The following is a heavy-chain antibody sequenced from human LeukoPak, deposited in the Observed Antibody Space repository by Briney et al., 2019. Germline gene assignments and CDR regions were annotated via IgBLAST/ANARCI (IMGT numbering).Heavy chain of an antibody. V-gene: IGHV6-1*01. D-gene: IGHD5-18*01. Sequence: SQTLSLTCAISGDSVSSNSAALNWIRQSPSRRLEWLGRTYYRSKGYNAYAVSVKSRITINPDTSKNQFSLELSSVTAADFFFSSRRRHTRYSYGLYYYYYMDVWGKGTTVTISS. CDR3: RRHTRYSYGLYYYYYMDV. J-gene: IGHJ6*03. CDR2: TYYRSKGYN. CDR1: GDSVSSNSAA.